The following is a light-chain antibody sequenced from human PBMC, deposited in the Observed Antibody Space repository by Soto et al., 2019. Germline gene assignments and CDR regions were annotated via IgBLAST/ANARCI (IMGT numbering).Light chain of an antibody. J-gene: IGKJ1*01. V-gene: IGKV3-15*01. Sequence: EIVVTQSAAPLSVSPGERSXVXSGASQSINNNLAWYQQKPGQAPRLLIYNAFTRATGIPARFSGSGSGTEFTLTISSLQSEDFAIYYCQQYSKWPQTFGQGTKVDI. CDR1: QSINNN. CDR2: NAF. CDR3: QQYSKWPQT.